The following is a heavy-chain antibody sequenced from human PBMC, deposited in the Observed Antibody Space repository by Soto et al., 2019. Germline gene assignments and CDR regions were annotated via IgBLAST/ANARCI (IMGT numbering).Heavy chain of an antibody. V-gene: IGHV3-23*01. CDR3: ARAYSGRLPRRADYYFAMDV. D-gene: IGHD2-15*01. CDR1: GFTFSSYA. J-gene: IGHJ6*02. Sequence: GSLRLACAASGFTFSSYAMSWVRQAPGKGLEWVSAISGSGGSTYYADSVKGRFTISRDNSKNTLYLQMNSLRAEDTAVYYCARAYSGRLPRRADYYFAMDVWGQGTTVTVSS. CDR2: ISGSGGST.